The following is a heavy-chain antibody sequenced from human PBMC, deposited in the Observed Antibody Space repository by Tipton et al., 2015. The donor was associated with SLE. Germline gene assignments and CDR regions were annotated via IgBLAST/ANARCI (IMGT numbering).Heavy chain of an antibody. CDR2: ISYTGNT. J-gene: IGHJ4*02. Sequence: TLSLTCTVSGASISTHYWSWIRQPPGKGLEWIGYISYTGNTNFNPSLKSRVTMSVATSKNQFSLRLTSVTAADTAVYYCTGVGSGPGTDYWGQGTLVTVSS. V-gene: IGHV4-59*11. D-gene: IGHD6-13*01. CDR1: GASISTHY. CDR3: TGVGSGPGTDY.